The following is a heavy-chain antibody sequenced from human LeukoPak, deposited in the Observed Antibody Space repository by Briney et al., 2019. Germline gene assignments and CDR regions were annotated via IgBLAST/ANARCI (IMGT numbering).Heavy chain of an antibody. CDR2: ISYDGSNK. J-gene: IGHJ6*02. Sequence: GGSLRLSCAASGFTFSSYAMQGVRQAPGKGLEGVAVISYDGSNKYYADSVKGRFTISRDNSKNTLYLQMNSLRAEDTAVYYCARDKGGVVVPAAILSVWGQGTTVTVSS. D-gene: IGHD2-2*02. CDR3: ARDKGGVVVPAAILSV. V-gene: IGHV3-30-3*01. CDR1: GFTFSSYA.